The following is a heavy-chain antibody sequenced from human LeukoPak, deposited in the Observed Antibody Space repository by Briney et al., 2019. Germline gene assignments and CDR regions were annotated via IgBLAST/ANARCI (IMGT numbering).Heavy chain of an antibody. CDR2: ISTYNGDT. Sequence: ASVKVSCKASGYSFTNYDINWVRQAPGQGLEWMGWISTYNGDTNYAQKLQGRVTMTTDTSTSTAYMELRSLRSDDTAVYYCARGSSYGFSMGYWGQGTLVTVSS. CDR1: GYSFTNYD. D-gene: IGHD3-16*01. J-gene: IGHJ4*02. V-gene: IGHV1-18*01. CDR3: ARGSSYGFSMGY.